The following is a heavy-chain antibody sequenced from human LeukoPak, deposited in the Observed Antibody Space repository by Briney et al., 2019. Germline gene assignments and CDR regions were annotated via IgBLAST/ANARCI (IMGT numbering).Heavy chain of an antibody. D-gene: IGHD6-6*01. Sequence: PSETLSLTCTVSGDSISGYYWSWIRQPAGKGLEWIGRIFASGSTNYNPSLKSRVTMSVDTSKNQFSLKLTSVTAADTAVYYCAREYSSSSGKNAFDIWGQGTMVTVSS. CDR1: GDSISGYY. CDR2: IFASGST. J-gene: IGHJ3*02. V-gene: IGHV4-4*07. CDR3: AREYSSSSGKNAFDI.